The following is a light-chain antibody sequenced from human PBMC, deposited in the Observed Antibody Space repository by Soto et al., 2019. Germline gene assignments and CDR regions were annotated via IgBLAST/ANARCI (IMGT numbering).Light chain of an antibody. Sequence: EVVLTQSPATLSLSPGERATLSCRASQSVSSSYLAWYQQKPGQAPRLLIYGASSRATGIPDRFSGSGSGTDFTLTISRLEPEDFAVYYCQQYGDSTGWTFGQRTKVDIK. CDR3: QQYGDSTGWT. CDR1: QSVSSSY. J-gene: IGKJ1*01. V-gene: IGKV3-20*01. CDR2: GAS.